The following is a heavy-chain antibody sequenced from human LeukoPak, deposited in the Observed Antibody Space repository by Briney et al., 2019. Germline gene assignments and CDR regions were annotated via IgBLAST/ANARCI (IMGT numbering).Heavy chain of an antibody. J-gene: IGHJ5*02. V-gene: IGHV3-30*18. CDR1: RFTFSSYG. CDR3: AKDLELGIYNWFDP. D-gene: IGHD5-24*01. Sequence: GWSLRLSCAASRFTFSSYGMHWVRQAPGKGLEWVAVISYDGSNKYYADSLKGRFTISRDNSKKTLYLQMKSLRAEDTAVYYCAKDLELGIYNWFDPWRRGTLVTVSS. CDR2: ISYDGSNK.